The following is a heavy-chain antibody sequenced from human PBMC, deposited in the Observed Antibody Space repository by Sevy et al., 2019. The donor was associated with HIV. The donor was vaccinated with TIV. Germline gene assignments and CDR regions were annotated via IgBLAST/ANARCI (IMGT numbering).Heavy chain of an antibody. J-gene: IGHJ4*02. D-gene: IGHD3-22*01. V-gene: IGHV3-48*02. Sequence: GGSLRLSCAASGFTFSSYSMNWVHQAPGKGLEWVSYSSSSSSTIYYADSVKGRFTISRDNAKNSLYLQMNSLRDEDTAVYYCARDKFFKDSSGYYPIHFDYWGQGTLVTVSS. CDR2: SSSSSSTI. CDR1: GFTFSSYS. CDR3: ARDKFFKDSSGYYPIHFDY.